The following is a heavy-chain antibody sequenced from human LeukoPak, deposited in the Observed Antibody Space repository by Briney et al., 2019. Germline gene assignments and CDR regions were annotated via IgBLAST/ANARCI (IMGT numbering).Heavy chain of an antibody. J-gene: IGHJ6*03. V-gene: IGHV3-21*01. CDR2: ISSSSSYI. D-gene: IGHD6-6*01. Sequence: PGGSLRLSCAASGFTFSSYSMNWVRQAPGKGLEWVSSISSSSSYIYYADSVKGRFTISRDNAKNSLYLQMNSLRAEDTAVYYCARDHSSSAGLIYYYYYMDVWGKGTTVTVSS. CDR1: GFTFSSYS. CDR3: ARDHSSSAGLIYYYYYMDV.